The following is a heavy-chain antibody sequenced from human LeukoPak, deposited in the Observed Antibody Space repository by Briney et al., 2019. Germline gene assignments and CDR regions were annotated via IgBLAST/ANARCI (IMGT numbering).Heavy chain of an antibody. J-gene: IGHJ5*02. V-gene: IGHV1-69*05. CDR1: GGTFSSYA. Sequence: SVTVSFTASGGTFSSYAISWVRQAPGQGLEWMGGIIPIFGTANYAQKFQGRVTITTDESTSTAYMELSSLRSEDTAVYYCARAPISKVTAYNWFDPWGQGTLVTVSS. CDR3: ARAPISKVTAYNWFDP. CDR2: IIPIFGTA. D-gene: IGHD4-11*01.